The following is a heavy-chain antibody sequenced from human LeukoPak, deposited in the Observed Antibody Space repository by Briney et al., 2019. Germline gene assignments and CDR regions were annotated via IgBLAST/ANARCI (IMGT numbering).Heavy chain of an antibody. V-gene: IGHV4-39*01. Sequence: SETLSLTCTVSGGSISSSSYCWDWIRQPPGEGLEWIGSIYYSGNTCYNPSLRSPLTISVDTSKNQSSLKLPSVTAADTAVYYCVAYYYDSSGYYSVYAFDIWGEGTMVTVSS. CDR3: VAYYYDSSGYYSVYAFDI. D-gene: IGHD3-22*01. CDR2: IYYSGNT. CDR1: GGSISSSSYC. J-gene: IGHJ3*02.